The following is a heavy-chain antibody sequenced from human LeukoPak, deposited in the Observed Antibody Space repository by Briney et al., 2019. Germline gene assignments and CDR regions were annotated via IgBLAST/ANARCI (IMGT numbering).Heavy chain of an antibody. CDR2: ISAYNGNT. J-gene: IGHJ4*02. Sequence: ASVKVSCKASGHTFTNYGISWVRQAPGQGLEWMGWISAYNGNTNYAQKPQGRVTMTTDTSTSTAYMELRSLRSDDTAVYYCARDYSNLLDYWGQGTLVTVSS. D-gene: IGHD4-11*01. CDR1: GHTFTNYG. CDR3: ARDYSNLLDY. V-gene: IGHV1-18*01.